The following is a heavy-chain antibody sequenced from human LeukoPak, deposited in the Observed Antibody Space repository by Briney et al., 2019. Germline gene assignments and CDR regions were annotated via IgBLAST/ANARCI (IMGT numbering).Heavy chain of an antibody. D-gene: IGHD3-3*01. Sequence: ASVKVSCKASGGTFSSYAISWVRQAPGQGLEWMGRIIPILGIANYAQKFQGRVTITADKSTSTAYMELSSLRSDDTAVYYCARLDDAFDIWGQGTMVTVSS. V-gene: IGHV1-69*04. J-gene: IGHJ3*02. CDR2: IIPILGIA. CDR1: GGTFSSYA. CDR3: ARLDDAFDI.